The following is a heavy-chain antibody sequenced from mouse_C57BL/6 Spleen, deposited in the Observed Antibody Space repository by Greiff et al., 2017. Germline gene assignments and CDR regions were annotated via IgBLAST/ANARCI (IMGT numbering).Heavy chain of an antibody. J-gene: IGHJ1*03. CDR2: IWSGGST. V-gene: IGHV2-2*01. CDR3: ARRWDNWYFDV. D-gene: IGHD3-3*01. Sequence: LQESGPGLVQPSQSLSITCTVSGFSLTSYGVHWVRQSPGKGLEWLGVIWSGGSTDYNAAFISRLSISKDNSKSQVFFKMNSLQADDTAIYYCARRWDNWYFDVWGTGTTVTVSS. CDR1: GFSLTSYG.